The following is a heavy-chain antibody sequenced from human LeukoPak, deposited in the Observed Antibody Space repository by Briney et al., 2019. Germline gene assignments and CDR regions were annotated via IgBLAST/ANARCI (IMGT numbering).Heavy chain of an antibody. V-gene: IGHV1-69*13. Sequence: ASVKVSCKASGGTFSSYAISWVRQAPGQGLEWMGGIIPIFGTANYAQKFQGRVTITADESTSTAYMELSSLRSEDTAVYYCARSYCTNGVCYMGADYWGQGTLVTVSS. CDR1: GGTFSSYA. CDR3: ARSYCTNGVCYMGADY. J-gene: IGHJ4*02. D-gene: IGHD2-8*01. CDR2: IIPIFGTA.